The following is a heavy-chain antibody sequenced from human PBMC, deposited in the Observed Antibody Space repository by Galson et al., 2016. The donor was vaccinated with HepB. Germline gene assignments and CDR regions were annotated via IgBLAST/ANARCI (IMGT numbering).Heavy chain of an antibody. J-gene: IGHJ4*02. CDR3: ARGGYYDSSGSLRY. CDR1: GYTFTRYY. CDR2: INPSGGST. V-gene: IGHV1-46*01. Sequence: SVKVSCKASGYTFTRYYIHWVRQAPGQGLEWMGVINPSGGSTKDAQKFQGRVTMTRDTSTGTVYMELSSLRSEDTAVYFCARGGYYDSSGSLRYWGQGTLVTVSS. D-gene: IGHD3-22*01.